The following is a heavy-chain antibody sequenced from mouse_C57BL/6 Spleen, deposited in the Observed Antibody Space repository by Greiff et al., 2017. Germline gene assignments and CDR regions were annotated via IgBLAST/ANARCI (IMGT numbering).Heavy chain of an antibody. J-gene: IGHJ2*01. CDR2: IHPSDSDN. CDR1: GYTFTSYW. V-gene: IGHV1-74*01. CDR3: AIWCCCCGSSDYC. D-gene: IGHD1-1*01. Sequence: VQLQQSGAELVMPGASVKVSCKASGYTFTSYWMHWVKQRPGQGLEWIGRIHPSDSDNNYNQKFKGKATLNVDKSSSTAYMQLSSLTSEDSAVCEWAIWCCCCGSSDYCWGQGTTLTVS.